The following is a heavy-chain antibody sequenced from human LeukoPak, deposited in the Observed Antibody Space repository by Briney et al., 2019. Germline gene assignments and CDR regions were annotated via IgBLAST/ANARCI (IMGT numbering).Heavy chain of an antibody. CDR2: ISSSSSYV. V-gene: IGHV3-21*01. CDR1: GFTFSSYS. D-gene: IGHD5-18*01. CDR3: ATSPVYSYGHPYYFDY. J-gene: IGHJ4*02. Sequence: GGSLRLSCAGSGFTFSSYSMNWVRQAPGKGLEWVSCISSSSSYVYYADSVKGRFTISRDNAKNSLYLQMNSLRAEDTAVYYCATSPVYSYGHPYYFDYWGQGTLVTVSS.